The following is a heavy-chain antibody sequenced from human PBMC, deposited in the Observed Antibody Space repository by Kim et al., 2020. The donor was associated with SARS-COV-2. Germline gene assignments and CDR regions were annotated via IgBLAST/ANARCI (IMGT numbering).Heavy chain of an antibody. CDR2: IYYSGST. D-gene: IGHD3-10*01. CDR3: ARLGVYYGSGEAYPTHTGLYGMDV. V-gene: IGHV4-39*01. Sequence: SETLSLTCTVSGGSISSSSYYWGWIRQPPGKGLEWIGSIYYSGSTYYNPSLKSRVTITVDTTKNQFSLKLSSVTAADTAVYYCARLGVYYGSGEAYPTHTGLYGMDVWGQGTTVTVSS. CDR1: GGSISSSSYY. J-gene: IGHJ6*02.